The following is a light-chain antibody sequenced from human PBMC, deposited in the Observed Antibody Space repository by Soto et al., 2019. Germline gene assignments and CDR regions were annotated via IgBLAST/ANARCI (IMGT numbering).Light chain of an antibody. Sequence: EIVLTQSPGTLSLSPGERATLSCRASQSVSSNKLAWYQQKPGQAPRLLIYGASNRATGIRDRFSGSGSGTDFTLTISRLESEDFAVYYCQQYGGSPEVTSGGGTEVEIK. V-gene: IGKV3-20*01. CDR2: GAS. CDR1: QSVSSNK. J-gene: IGKJ4*01. CDR3: QQYGGSPEVT.